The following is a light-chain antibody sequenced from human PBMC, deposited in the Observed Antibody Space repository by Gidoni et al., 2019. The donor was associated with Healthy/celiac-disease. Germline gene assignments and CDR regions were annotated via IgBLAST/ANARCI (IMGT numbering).Light chain of an antibody. V-gene: IGKV3-11*01. J-gene: IGKJ4*01. CDR1: QIVSSY. CDR3: QPRSNWPLT. Sequence: EIVLTQSPATLSLSPGERATLSCRASQIVSSYLAWYQQKPGQAPRLLIYDASNRATGIPARFSGSGSGTDFTLTISSLEPEDFAVYYCQPRSNWPLTFGGGTKVEIK. CDR2: DAS.